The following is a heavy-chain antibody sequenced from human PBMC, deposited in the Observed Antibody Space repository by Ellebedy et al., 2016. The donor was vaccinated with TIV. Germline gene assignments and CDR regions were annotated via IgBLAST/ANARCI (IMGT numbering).Heavy chain of an antibody. CDR1: EFTFGNYW. Sequence: PGGSLRLSCTASEFTFGNYWITWVRQAPGKGLEWLANIKQDGSEKRYVDSVKGRFSISRDNTKNSLFLQMNSLRAEDTAVYYCARDRVGWLDYWGQGTLVTVSS. D-gene: IGHD6-19*01. CDR3: ARDRVGWLDY. CDR2: IKQDGSEK. J-gene: IGHJ4*02. V-gene: IGHV3-7*03.